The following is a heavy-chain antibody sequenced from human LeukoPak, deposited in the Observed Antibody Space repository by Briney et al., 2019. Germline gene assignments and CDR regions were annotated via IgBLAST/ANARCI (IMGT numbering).Heavy chain of an antibody. CDR2: INPGNGDT. V-gene: IGHV1-3*01. J-gene: IGHJ6*02. Sequence: ASVKVSCKGSGYTFTNYAVHWVRQAPGQRLEWLGWINPGNGDTKYPQNFQGRVTVTSDTSTATAYVELNSLTSEDTAVYYCARERWHCRVNCYSVYYYALDVWGQGTTVTVSS. D-gene: IGHD2-15*01. CDR1: GYTFTNYA. CDR3: ARERWHCRVNCYSVYYYALDV.